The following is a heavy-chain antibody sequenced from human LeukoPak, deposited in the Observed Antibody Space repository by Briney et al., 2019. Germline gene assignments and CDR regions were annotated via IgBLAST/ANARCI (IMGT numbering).Heavy chain of an antibody. CDR2: TNPNSGGT. V-gene: IGHV1-2*02. J-gene: IGHJ5*02. Sequence: ASVKVSCKASGGTFSSYAISWVRQAPGQGLEWMGWTNPNSGGTNYAQKFQGRVTMTRDTSISTAYMELSRLRSDDTAVYYCARTRDYYDSSGYHKFDPWGQGTLVTVSS. CDR1: GGTFSSYA. D-gene: IGHD3-22*01. CDR3: ARTRDYYDSSGYHKFDP.